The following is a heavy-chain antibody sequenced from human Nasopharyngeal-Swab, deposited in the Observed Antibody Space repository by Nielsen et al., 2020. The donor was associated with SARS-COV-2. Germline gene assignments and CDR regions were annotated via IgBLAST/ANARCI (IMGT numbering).Heavy chain of an antibody. D-gene: IGHD1-26*01. CDR1: GGSISSYY. J-gene: IGHJ3*02. CDR2: IYYSGST. V-gene: IGHV4-59*01. Sequence: SETLSLTCTVSGGSISSYYWSWIRQPPGKGLEWIGSIYYSGSTNYNPSLKSRVTISVDTSKNQFSLKLSSVTAADTAVYYCARTVGATPRGAFDIWGQGTMVTVSS. CDR3: ARTVGATPRGAFDI.